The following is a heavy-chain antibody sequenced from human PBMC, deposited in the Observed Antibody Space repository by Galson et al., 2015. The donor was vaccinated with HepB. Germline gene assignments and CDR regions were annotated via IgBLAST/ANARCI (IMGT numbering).Heavy chain of an antibody. CDR3: ARVTSIYDFSSSAYSYYYYGMDV. J-gene: IGHJ6*02. CDR2: INTNTGTP. Sequence: SVKVSCKASGYTFTNYVMNWVRQAPGQGLEWMGGINTNTGTPTYAQGFTGRIVFSLDTSVRTAYLQISSLKTEDTAVHYCARVTSIYDFSSSAYSYYYYGMDVWGQGTTVTVSS. D-gene: IGHD2-2*01. V-gene: IGHV7-4-1*02. CDR1: GYTFTNYV.